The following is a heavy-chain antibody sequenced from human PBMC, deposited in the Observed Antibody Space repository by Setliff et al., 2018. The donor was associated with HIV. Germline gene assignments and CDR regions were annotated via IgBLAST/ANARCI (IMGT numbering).Heavy chain of an antibody. V-gene: IGHV4-34*01. J-gene: IGHJ3*02. CDR2: ISRSGST. CDR3: ARYVDLGMTSVTTGGWDAFDI. CDR1: GGSFNGYS. D-gene: IGHD4-17*01. Sequence: SETLSLTCAVYGGSFNGYSWSWMRQPPGKGLEWIGEISRSGSTTYHPSLKSRLTISVDASKRHFSLKLGSVTAADTAVYYCARYVDLGMTSVTTGGWDAFDIWGQGTMVTVSS.